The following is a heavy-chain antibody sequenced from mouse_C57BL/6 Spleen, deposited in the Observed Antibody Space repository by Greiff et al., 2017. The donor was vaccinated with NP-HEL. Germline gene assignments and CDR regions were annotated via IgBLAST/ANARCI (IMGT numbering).Heavy chain of an antibody. CDR1: GYTFTSYW. Sequence: QVQLQQPGAELVKPGASVKLSCKASGYTFTSYWMHWVKQRPGQGLEWIGMIHPNSGSTNYNEKFKSKATLTVDKSSSTAYMQLSSLTSEDSAVYYCARRGSNYEGFAYWGQGTLVTVSA. CDR3: ARRGSNYEGFAY. CDR2: IHPNSGST. J-gene: IGHJ3*01. D-gene: IGHD2-5*01. V-gene: IGHV1-64*01.